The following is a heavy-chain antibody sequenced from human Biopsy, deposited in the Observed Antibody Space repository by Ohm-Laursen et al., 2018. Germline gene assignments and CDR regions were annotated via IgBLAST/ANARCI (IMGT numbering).Heavy chain of an antibody. J-gene: IGHJ6*02. V-gene: IGHV4-34*01. Sequence: SETLSLTCPVYGESFNGYYWSWIRQTPGKGLEWIGEINHSGRTNYNPSLKSRVTISVDTPKNQFSLKVRSVTAADTAVYYCVRGVDYYDPYHYYALDVWGQGTTVTVSS. CDR3: VRGVDYYDPYHYYALDV. CDR2: INHSGRT. CDR1: GESFNGYY. D-gene: IGHD3-22*01.